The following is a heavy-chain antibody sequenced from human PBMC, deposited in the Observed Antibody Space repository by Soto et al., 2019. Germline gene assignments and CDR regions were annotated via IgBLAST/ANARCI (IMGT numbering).Heavy chain of an antibody. J-gene: IGHJ4*02. CDR2: IYSLGNT. V-gene: IGHV4-39*01. D-gene: IGHD3-22*01. CDR3: ARQIYDSSGYYYAY. CDR1: GGSISSSSYY. Sequence: QMQLQESGPGLVKPSETLSLTCTVSGGSISSSSYYWGWIRQPPGQGLEWLGTIYSLGNTYYNPSLKSRVTLPVDKSKSQLFLKLSSVTAPDTAVYYCARQIYDSSGYYYAYWGQGTLVTVSS.